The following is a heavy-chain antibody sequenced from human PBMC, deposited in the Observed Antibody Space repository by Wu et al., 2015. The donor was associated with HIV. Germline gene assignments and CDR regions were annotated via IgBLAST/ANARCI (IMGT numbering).Heavy chain of an antibody. V-gene: IGHV1-18*01. CDR2: ISAYNGNT. D-gene: IGHD2-2*01. CDR3: AREGYCSSTSCPYYYYYGMDV. Sequence: QVQLVQSGAEVKKPGASVKVSCKASGYTFTSYGISWVRQAPGQGLEWMGWISAYNGNTNYAQKLQGRVTMTTDTSTSTAYMELRSLRSDDTAVYYCAREGYCSSTSCPYYYYYGMDVWGQGTTVTVSS. J-gene: IGHJ6*02. CDR1: GYTFTSYG.